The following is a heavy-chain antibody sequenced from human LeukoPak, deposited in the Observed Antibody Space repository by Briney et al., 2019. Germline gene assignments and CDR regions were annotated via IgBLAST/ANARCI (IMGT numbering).Heavy chain of an antibody. CDR2: IKSKTDGGTT. CDR1: GFTFSNAW. Sequence: GGSLRLSCAASGFTFSNAWMSWVRQAPGKGLEWVGRIKSKTDGGTTDYAAPVKGRFTISRDDSKNTLYLQMNSLKTEDTAVYYCTTDVAVGGFGELLNDAFDIWGQGTMVTVSS. V-gene: IGHV3-15*01. J-gene: IGHJ3*02. CDR3: TTDVAVGGFGELLNDAFDI. D-gene: IGHD3-10*01.